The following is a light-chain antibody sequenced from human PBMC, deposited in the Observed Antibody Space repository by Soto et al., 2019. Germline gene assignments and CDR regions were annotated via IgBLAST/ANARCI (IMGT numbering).Light chain of an antibody. CDR1: QAVNTR. V-gene: IGKV3-15*01. Sequence: EIVLTQSPASLSSFPGDRVTLSCRASQAVNTRLAWYQHKPGQAPRLLIYLASNRATGIPARISGSGSGTEFTLTIRSLQSEDFAVYYCQQYNNWPPITFGQGTQLEIK. CDR2: LAS. J-gene: IGKJ5*01. CDR3: QQYNNWPPIT.